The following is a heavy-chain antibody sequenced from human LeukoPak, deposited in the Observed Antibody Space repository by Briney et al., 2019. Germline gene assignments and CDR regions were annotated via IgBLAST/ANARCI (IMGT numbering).Heavy chain of an antibody. J-gene: IGHJ4*02. Sequence: GRSLRLSCAASGFTFDDYAMHWVRQAPGKGLEWGSGISWNSGSIGYADSVKGRFTISRDNAKNSLYLQMNSLRAEDTALYYCAKDNYYDSSGYPGYFDYWGQGTLVTVSS. V-gene: IGHV3-9*01. CDR2: ISWNSGSI. CDR1: GFTFDDYA. CDR3: AKDNYYDSSGYPGYFDY. D-gene: IGHD3-22*01.